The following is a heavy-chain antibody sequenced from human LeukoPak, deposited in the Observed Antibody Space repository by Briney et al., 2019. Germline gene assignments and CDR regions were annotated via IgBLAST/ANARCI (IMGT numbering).Heavy chain of an antibody. CDR3: ARSRGRYFDWLLFDY. Sequence: RGESLKISCKGSGYSFTSYWIGWVRQMPGKGLEWMGIIYPGDSDTRYSPSFQGQVTISADKSISTAYLQWSSLKASDTAMYHCARSRGRYFDWLLFDYWGQGTLVTVSS. CDR2: IYPGDSDT. D-gene: IGHD3-9*01. J-gene: IGHJ4*02. V-gene: IGHV5-51*01. CDR1: GYSFTSYW.